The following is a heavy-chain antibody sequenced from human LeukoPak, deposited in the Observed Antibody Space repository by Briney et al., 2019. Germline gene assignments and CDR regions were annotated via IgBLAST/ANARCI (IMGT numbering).Heavy chain of an antibody. V-gene: IGHV5-51*04. D-gene: IGHD6-19*01. J-gene: IGHJ4*02. Sequence: GESLKISCEASGYSFTSYWSGWVRQMPGKGLEWMGIINPGDSHTRYRPSLQGQVTISADKPISTVYLQWSSLKASDTAMYYCARAGGQWVPVYWGQGTLVTVSS. CDR2: INPGDSHT. CDR1: GYSFTSYW. CDR3: ARAGGQWVPVY.